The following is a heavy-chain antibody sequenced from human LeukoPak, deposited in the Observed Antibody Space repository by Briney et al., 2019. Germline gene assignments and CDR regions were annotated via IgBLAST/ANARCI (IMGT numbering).Heavy chain of an antibody. CDR3: AKDRRVVAHFDY. CDR1: GFTFSDYY. V-gene: IGHV3-23*01. Sequence: GGSLRLSCAASGFTFSDYYMSWIRQAPGKGLEWVSGISGSGGSTYYADSVKGRFTISRDNSKNTLYLQMNSLRAEDTAVYYCAKDRRVVAHFDYWGQGTLVTVSS. J-gene: IGHJ4*02. CDR2: ISGSGGST. D-gene: IGHD2-15*01.